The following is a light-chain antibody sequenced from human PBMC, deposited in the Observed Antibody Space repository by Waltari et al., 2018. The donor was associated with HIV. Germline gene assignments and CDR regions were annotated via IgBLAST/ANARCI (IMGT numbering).Light chain of an antibody. J-gene: IGKJ1*01. Sequence: EIVLTQSPGTLSVSPGEGATLSCRASQSVSSNLAWFQQKPGQAPRLVIYGAHTRATGIPDRFSGSGSGTEFTLTISSLQSEDFAVYFCQQYNAWPRTFGQGTKVEIK. CDR2: GAH. CDR1: QSVSSN. CDR3: QQYNAWPRT. V-gene: IGKV3-15*01.